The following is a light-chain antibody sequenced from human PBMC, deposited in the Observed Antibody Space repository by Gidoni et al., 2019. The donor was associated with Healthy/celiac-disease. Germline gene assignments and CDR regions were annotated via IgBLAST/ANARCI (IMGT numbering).Light chain of an antibody. CDR3: NSRDSSGNHLGVV. J-gene: IGLJ2*01. V-gene: IGLV3-19*01. CDR1: SLRSYY. Sequence: SSELTQDPAVSVALGQTVRITCLGDSLRSYYASWYQQKPGQAPVLVIYGKNNRPSGIPDRFSGSSSGNTASLTITGAQAEDEADYYCNSRDSSGNHLGVVFGGGTKLTVL. CDR2: GKN.